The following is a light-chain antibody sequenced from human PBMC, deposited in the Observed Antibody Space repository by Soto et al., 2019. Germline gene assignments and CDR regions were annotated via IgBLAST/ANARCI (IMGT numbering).Light chain of an antibody. CDR1: STNIGRNS. CDR2: TNN. V-gene: IGLV1-44*01. CDR3: AAWDDSLSGWV. Sequence: QPVLTQPPSASGTPGQRVSISWSGSSTNIGRNSISWYQNLPGTAPKLLIYTNNQRPSGVPARFSGSKSGTSASLAISGLQSEDEADYYCAAWDDSLSGWVFGGGTKLTVL. J-gene: IGLJ3*02.